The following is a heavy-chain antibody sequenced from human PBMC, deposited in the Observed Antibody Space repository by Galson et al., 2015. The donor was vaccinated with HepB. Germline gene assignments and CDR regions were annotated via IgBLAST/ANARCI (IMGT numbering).Heavy chain of an antibody. CDR1: GFTFSSYA. J-gene: IGHJ4*02. V-gene: IGHV3-30*04. CDR2: ISYDGSNK. D-gene: IGHD1-26*01. CDR3: ARVGWELQAVDY. Sequence: SLRLSCAASGFTFSSYAMHWVRQAPGKGLEWVAVISYDGSNKYYADSVKGRFTISRGNSKNTLYLQMNSLRAEDTAVYYCARVGWELQAVDYWGQGTLVTVSS.